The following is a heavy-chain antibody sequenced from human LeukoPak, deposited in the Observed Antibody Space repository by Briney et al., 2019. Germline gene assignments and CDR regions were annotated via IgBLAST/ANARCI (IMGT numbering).Heavy chain of an antibody. CDR2: ISYDGSNK. D-gene: IGHD3-3*01. V-gene: IGHV3-30*19. J-gene: IGHJ3*02. Sequence: PGGSLRLSCAVSGFTLSNYGMHWVRQAPGKGLEWVAVISYDGSNKYYADSVKGRFTISRDNSKNTLYLQMDSLRAEDTAVYYCARAGSTYYDFWSGYSVDAFDIWSQGTMVTVSS. CDR1: GFTLSNYG. CDR3: ARAGSTYYDFWSGYSVDAFDI.